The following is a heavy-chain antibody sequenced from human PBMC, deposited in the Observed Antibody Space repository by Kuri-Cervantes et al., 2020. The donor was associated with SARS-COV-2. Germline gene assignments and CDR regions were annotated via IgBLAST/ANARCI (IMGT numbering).Heavy chain of an antibody. J-gene: IGHJ4*02. Sequence: ASVKVSCKASENTFRGYYIHWVRQAPGQGLEWMGWINPNTGDTKYAQKFQGRVTMTRDMSISTGYMELRSLRSDDTAVYYCERGDFWSRPFDYWGQGTLVTVSS. CDR3: ERGDFWSRPFDY. CDR2: INPNTGDT. CDR1: ENTFRGYY. D-gene: IGHD3-3*01. V-gene: IGHV1-2*02.